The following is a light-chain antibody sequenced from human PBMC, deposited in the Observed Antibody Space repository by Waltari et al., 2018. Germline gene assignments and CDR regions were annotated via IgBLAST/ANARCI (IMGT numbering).Light chain of an antibody. V-gene: IGKV1-5*03. J-gene: IGKJ2*01. CDR3: QQYTTYSPYP. CDR1: QRISTF. CDR2: KAS. Sequence: DIQMTQSPSTLSASIGDTVTITCRASQRISTFLAWYQQKPGKAPQLLIHKASTLQSGVSSRFSGSGSGTEFSLTISSLQPGDFGTYYCQQYTTYSPYPLGQGTKVEIK.